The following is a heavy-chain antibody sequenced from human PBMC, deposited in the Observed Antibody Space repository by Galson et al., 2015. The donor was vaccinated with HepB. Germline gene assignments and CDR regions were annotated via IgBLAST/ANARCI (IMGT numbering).Heavy chain of an antibody. CDR3: ARVKRGEWYSFYYYGMDV. D-gene: IGHD3-10*01. Sequence: SLRLSCAASELILSKYWMNWVRQAPGTGLAWVANIKADGSEKNYVDSVKGRFTISSDNAKNSLYPQMNSLRAEDTAVYYCARVKRGEWYSFYYYGMDVWGQGTTVTVSS. CDR2: IKADGSEK. CDR1: ELILSKYW. J-gene: IGHJ6*02. V-gene: IGHV3-7*05.